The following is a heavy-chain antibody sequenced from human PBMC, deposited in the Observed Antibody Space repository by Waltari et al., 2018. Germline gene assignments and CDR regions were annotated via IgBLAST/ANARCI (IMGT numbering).Heavy chain of an antibody. CDR3: ARGPYYDFWRGYYTPGDWFDP. V-gene: IGHV1-8*01. Sequence: QVQLVQSGAEVKKPGASVKVSCKASGYTFTSYDINWVRQATGQGLEWRGWMNPNSGNTGYAQKFQGRVTIARNTSISTAYMELSSLRSEDTAVYYCARGPYYDFWRGYYTPGDWFDPWGHGTLVTVSS. CDR1: GYTFTSYD. J-gene: IGHJ5*02. D-gene: IGHD3-3*01. CDR2: MNPNSGNT.